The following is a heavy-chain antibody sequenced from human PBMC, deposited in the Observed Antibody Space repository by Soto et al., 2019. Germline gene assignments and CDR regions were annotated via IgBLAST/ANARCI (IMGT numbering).Heavy chain of an antibody. J-gene: IGHJ4*02. D-gene: IGHD1-26*01. CDR2: VYTSGST. Sequence: QVQLQESGPGLVKPSETLSLTCTVSGDSMTKYYWSWIRQPAGKGLEWIGRVYTSGSTNYNPSLKSRVTMSIDTSNKHFSLTLKSVTAADTAVYYCAMTVGASYYFYFWGQGALVTVSS. V-gene: IGHV4-4*07. CDR1: GDSMTKYY. CDR3: AMTVGASYYFYF.